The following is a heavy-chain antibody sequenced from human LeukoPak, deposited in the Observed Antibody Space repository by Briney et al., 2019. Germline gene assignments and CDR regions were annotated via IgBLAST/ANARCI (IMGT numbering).Heavy chain of an antibody. V-gene: IGHV3-30*04. Sequence: PGRSLRLSCAASGFTFSSYAMHWVRQAPGKGLEWVSSIVGDASKMYYADSVKGRFTISSDGSRNMLFLHMSRLRAEDTAIYYCARQPYNYYYLDVWGKGTTVTVSS. CDR1: GFTFSSYA. J-gene: IGHJ6*03. CDR2: IVGDASKM. D-gene: IGHD1-14*01. CDR3: ARQPYNYYYLDV.